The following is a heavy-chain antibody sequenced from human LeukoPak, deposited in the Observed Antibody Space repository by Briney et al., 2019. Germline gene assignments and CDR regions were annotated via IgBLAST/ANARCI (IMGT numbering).Heavy chain of an antibody. CDR1: EFTFSSYT. V-gene: IGHV3-21*01. J-gene: IGHJ6*03. Sequence: GGSLRLSCAASEFTFSSYTMNLVRQAPGKGLEWVSSNTSRSSYIYYVDSVKGRFTISRDNAKNSLYLQMNSLRAEDTAVYYCARDFLSPMSFYMDVWGKGTTVTVSS. D-gene: IGHD3-10*02. CDR2: NTSRSSYI. CDR3: ARDFLSPMSFYMDV.